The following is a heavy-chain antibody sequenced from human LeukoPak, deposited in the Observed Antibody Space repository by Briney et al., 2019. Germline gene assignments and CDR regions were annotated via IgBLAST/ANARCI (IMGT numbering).Heavy chain of an antibody. V-gene: IGHV4-39*01. D-gene: IGHD6-19*01. J-gene: IGHJ4*02. Sequence: SETLSLTCTVSGGSISSSSYYWGWIRQPPGKGLEWIGSIYYSGSTYYNPSLKSRVTISVDTSKNQFSLKLSSVTAADTAVYYCARLGYSSGRSGVYYFDYWGQGTLVTVSS. CDR3: ARLGYSSGRSGVYYFDY. CDR1: GGSISSSSYY. CDR2: IYYSGST.